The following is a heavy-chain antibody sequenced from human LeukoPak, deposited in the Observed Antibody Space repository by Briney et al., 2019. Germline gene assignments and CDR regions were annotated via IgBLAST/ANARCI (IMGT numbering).Heavy chain of an antibody. CDR2: IYYSGST. CDR1: GGSISSSSYY. CDR3: ASGYCSGGSCYLFDY. J-gene: IGHJ4*02. D-gene: IGHD2-15*01. Sequence: SETLSLTCTVSGGSISSSSYYWGWICQPPGKGLEWIGSIYYSGSTYYNPSLKSRVTISVDTSKNQFSLKLSSVTAADTAVYYCASGYCSGGSCYLFDYWGQGTLVTVSS. V-gene: IGHV4-39*01.